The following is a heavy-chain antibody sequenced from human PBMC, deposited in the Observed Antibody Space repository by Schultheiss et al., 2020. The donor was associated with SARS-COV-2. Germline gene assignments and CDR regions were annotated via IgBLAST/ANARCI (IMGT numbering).Heavy chain of an antibody. CDR2: IYYSGST. V-gene: IGHV4-59*08. CDR3: ASVGYSGSYS. D-gene: IGHD1-26*01. Sequence: GSLRLSCTVSGGSISSYYWSWIRQPPGKGLEWIGYIYYSGSTNYNPSLKSRVTISVDTSKNQFSLKLSSVTAADTAVYYCASVGYSGSYSWGQGTLVTVSS. CDR1: GGSISSYY. J-gene: IGHJ4*02.